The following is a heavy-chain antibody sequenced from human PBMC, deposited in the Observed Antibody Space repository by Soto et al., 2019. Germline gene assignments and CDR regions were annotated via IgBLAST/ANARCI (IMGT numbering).Heavy chain of an antibody. J-gene: IGHJ4*02. V-gene: IGHV3-21*06. CDR2: ISSTTNYI. CDR1: GFTFTRYS. Sequence: WGSLRLSCAASGFTFTRYSINFFRHSPGKWLEWVSSISSTTNYIYYGDSMKGRFTISRDNGKNSLYLEMHSLRAEDTAVYYCARESEDLTSNFDYWGQGTLVTVSS. CDR3: ARESEDLTSNFDY.